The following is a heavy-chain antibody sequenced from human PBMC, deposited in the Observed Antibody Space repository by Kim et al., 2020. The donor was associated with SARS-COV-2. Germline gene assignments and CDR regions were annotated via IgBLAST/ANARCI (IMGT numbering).Heavy chain of an antibody. J-gene: IGHJ4*02. Sequence: GGSLRLSCAASGFTFSSYWMHWVRQPPGKGLVWVSRINTDGSSTSYADSVKGRFTISRDNAKNTLYLQMSSLTAEDTAVYYCARDDDIVVVPVYWGQGTLVTVSS. V-gene: IGHV3-74*01. CDR1: GFTFSSYW. D-gene: IGHD2-2*01. CDR2: INTDGSST. CDR3: ARDDDIVVVPVY.